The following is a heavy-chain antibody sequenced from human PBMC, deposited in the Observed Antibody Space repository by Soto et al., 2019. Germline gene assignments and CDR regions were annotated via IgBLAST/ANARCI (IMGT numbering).Heavy chain of an antibody. CDR2: IGGSGGST. J-gene: IGHJ6*02. CDR1: GFTVSNHY. D-gene: IGHD3-22*01. V-gene: IGHV3-23*01. Sequence: PGGSLRLSCAASGFTVSNHYMSWVRQAPGKGLEWVSAIGGSGGSTYYADSVKGRFTISRDNSKNTLFLQMNSLRAEDTAVYYCAKDPYYYDTSEMDVWGQGTTVTVSS. CDR3: AKDPYYYDTSEMDV.